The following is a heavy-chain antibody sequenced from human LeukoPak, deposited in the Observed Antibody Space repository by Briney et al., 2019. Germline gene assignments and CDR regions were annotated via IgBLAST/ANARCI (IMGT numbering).Heavy chain of an antibody. CDR2: IYYSGST. D-gene: IGHD6-13*01. Sequence: PSGTLSLTCTVSGGSISSSSYYWGWIRQPPGKGLEWIGSIYYSGSTYYNPSLKSRVTISVDTSKNQFSLKLSSVTAADTAVYYCARVFAAAAGSLYWYFDLWGRGTLVTVSS. CDR1: GGSISSSSYY. J-gene: IGHJ2*01. CDR3: ARVFAAAAGSLYWYFDL. V-gene: IGHV4-39*07.